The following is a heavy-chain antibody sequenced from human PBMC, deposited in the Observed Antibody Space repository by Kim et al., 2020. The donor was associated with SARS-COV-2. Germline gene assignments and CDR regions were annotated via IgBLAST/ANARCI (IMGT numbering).Heavy chain of an antibody. D-gene: IGHD6-6*01. CDR3: TRLYSSSSGDFYFDL. Sequence: SRKGRFTPSRDDSKNTAYLQMNSLRTEDTAIYYCTRLYSSSSGDFYFDLWGQGALVTVSS. J-gene: IGHJ4*02. V-gene: IGHV3-73*01.